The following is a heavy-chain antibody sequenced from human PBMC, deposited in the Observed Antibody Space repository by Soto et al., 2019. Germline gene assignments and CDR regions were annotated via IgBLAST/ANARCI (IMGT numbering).Heavy chain of an antibody. CDR1: GYTFTSYA. V-gene: IGHV1-3*01. D-gene: IGHD5-18*01. Sequence: ASVKVSCKASGYTFTSYAMHWVRQAPGQRLEWMGWINAGNGNTKYSQKFQGRVTITRDTSASTAYMELSSLRSEDTAVYYCARDPLRGYSYGRAYNWFDPWGQGTLVTVSS. CDR2: INAGNGNT. J-gene: IGHJ5*02. CDR3: ARDPLRGYSYGRAYNWFDP.